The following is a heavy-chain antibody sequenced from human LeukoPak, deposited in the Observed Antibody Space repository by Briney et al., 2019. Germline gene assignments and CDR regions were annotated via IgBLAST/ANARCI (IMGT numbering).Heavy chain of an antibody. CDR1: GFTFSNFW. CDR3: AGWPIYSDAFHV. V-gene: IGHV3-7*01. D-gene: IGHD2-21*01. CDR2: IKQDGSEK. Sequence: GGSLRLSCAASGFTFSNFWMSWVRQAPGKGLGGVANIKQDGSEKYYVDSVKGRFTISRDNAKNLLYLQMISLRAGDTAVYYCAGWPIYSDAFHVWGQGTMVTVSS. J-gene: IGHJ3*01.